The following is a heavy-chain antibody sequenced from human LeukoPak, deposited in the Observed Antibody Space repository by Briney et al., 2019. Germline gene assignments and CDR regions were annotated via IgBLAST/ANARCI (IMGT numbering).Heavy chain of an antibody. Sequence: GGSLRLSCAASGFTFSDYYMSWIRQAPGRGLEWCSYISTSGSSIYYADSVKGRFTISRDNAKNSLYLQMNSLRAEDTAVYFCARVGIGIVIVPAAINAWGQGTLVTVSS. CDR1: GFTFSDYY. V-gene: IGHV3-11*01. J-gene: IGHJ4*02. CDR3: ARVGIGIVIVPAAINA. D-gene: IGHD2-2*01. CDR2: ISTSGSSI.